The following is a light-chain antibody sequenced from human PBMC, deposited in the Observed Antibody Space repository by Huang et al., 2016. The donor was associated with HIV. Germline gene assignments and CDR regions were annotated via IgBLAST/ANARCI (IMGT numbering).Light chain of an antibody. Sequence: EIEMTQSPATLSVSPGERATLSCRASQSVNTDLAWYQKKKGQAPRLLIYGASTRATGIPAKFNGTGSGTKFSLTISNLQSEDFAVYYCQQYNDWPPLTFGGGTEVEL. J-gene: IGKJ4*01. CDR2: GAS. V-gene: IGKV3-15*01. CDR3: QQYNDWPPLT. CDR1: QSVNTD.